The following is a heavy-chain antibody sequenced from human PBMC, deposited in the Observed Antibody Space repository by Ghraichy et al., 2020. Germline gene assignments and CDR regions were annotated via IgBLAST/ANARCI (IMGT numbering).Heavy chain of an antibody. Sequence: LSLTCAASGFTFSDYYMSWIRQAPGKGLEWVSYISSSGYTVYYAASVKGRFTISRDNAKNSLYLQMNSLRAEDTAVYYCAIEAVAGNYFDYWGQGTLVTVSS. V-gene: IGHV3-11*01. CDR1: GFTFSDYY. CDR3: AIEAVAGNYFDY. CDR2: ISSSGYTV. J-gene: IGHJ4*02. D-gene: IGHD6-19*01.